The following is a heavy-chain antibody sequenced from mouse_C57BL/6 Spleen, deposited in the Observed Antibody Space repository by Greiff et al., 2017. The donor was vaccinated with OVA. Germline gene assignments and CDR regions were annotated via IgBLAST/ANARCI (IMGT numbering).Heavy chain of an antibody. Sequence: QVQLQQPGPELVKPGASVKLSCKASGYTFTSYWMHWVKQRPGQGLEWIGNINPSNGGTNYNEKFKSKATLTVDKSSSTAYMQLSSLTSEDSAVYYCARSQLRDRVYFDYWGQGTTLTVSS. J-gene: IGHJ2*01. CDR3: ARSQLRDRVYFDY. CDR1: GYTFTSYW. CDR2: INPSNGGT. V-gene: IGHV1-53*01. D-gene: IGHD3-2*02.